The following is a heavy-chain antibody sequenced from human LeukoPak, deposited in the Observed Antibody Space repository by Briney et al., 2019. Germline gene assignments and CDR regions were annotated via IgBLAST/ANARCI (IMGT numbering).Heavy chain of an antibody. V-gene: IGHV3-23*01. CDR1: GFSLSSYA. D-gene: IGHD2-15*01. J-gene: IGHJ4*02. CDR3: AKAPVTSCRGAFCYPFDS. Sequence: GGSLRLSCTVSGFSLSSYALSWVRRAPGKGLEGVAATSSSDAGKYYADSVRGRFTIFRDNSRNTMYLQMNSLRVEDAAVYYCAKAPVTSCRGAFCYPFDSWGQGTLVTVSS. CDR2: TSSSDAGK.